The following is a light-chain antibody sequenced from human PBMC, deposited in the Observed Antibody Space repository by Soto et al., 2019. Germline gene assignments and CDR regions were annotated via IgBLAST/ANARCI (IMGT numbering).Light chain of an antibody. V-gene: IGLV1-47*02. Sequence: QSVLTQPPSASGTPGQRVTISCSGSSSNIGSNYVYWYQQLPGTAPKLLIFGNNQRPSGVPDRFSDSKSGTSASLAISGLRSEDEADYYCAAWDDSLSGYVFGTGTKVTV. J-gene: IGLJ1*01. CDR2: GNN. CDR1: SSNIGSNY. CDR3: AAWDDSLSGYV.